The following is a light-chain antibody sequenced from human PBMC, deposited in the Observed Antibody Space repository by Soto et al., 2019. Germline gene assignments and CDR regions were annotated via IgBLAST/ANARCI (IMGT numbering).Light chain of an antibody. V-gene: IGKV1-5*03. Sequence: DIQLTQSPSTLSASVGDRVTMTCRASQNINRWLAWYQQKPGRGPKLLIYKASSLQGGVPSRFSGGGSETEVTLTISSLQPDDFATYYCQQYNTYPWTFGQGTKVEVK. CDR2: KAS. CDR1: QNINRW. J-gene: IGKJ1*01. CDR3: QQYNTYPWT.